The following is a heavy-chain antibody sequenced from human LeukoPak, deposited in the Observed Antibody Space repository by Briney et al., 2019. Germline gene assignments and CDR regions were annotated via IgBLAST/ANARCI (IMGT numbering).Heavy chain of an antibody. V-gene: IGHV3-74*01. CDR3: ARSRYTGNYGDY. CDR2: INSDGSFI. J-gene: IGHJ4*02. CDR1: GFTLSGYW. D-gene: IGHD1-1*01. Sequence: GGLRLSCAASGFTLSGYWMHWVRQAPGKGLVWVSRINSDGSFINYADSVKGRFTISRDNAKNTVYLQMNSLRVEDTAVYYCARSRYTGNYGDYWGQGTLVTVSS.